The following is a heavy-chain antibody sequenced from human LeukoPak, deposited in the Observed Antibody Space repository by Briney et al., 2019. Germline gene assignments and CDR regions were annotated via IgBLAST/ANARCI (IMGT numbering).Heavy chain of an antibody. CDR1: GFTFRSYS. CDR3: ARGSSSWYYFDY. Sequence: GGSLRLSCAASGFTFRSYSMNWVRQAPGKGLEWVSSISSSSSNIYYADSVKGRFTISRDNAKNSLYLQMNSLRVEDTAVYYCARGSSSWYYFDYWGQGTLVTVSS. D-gene: IGHD6-13*01. CDR2: ISSSSSNI. J-gene: IGHJ4*02. V-gene: IGHV3-21*01.